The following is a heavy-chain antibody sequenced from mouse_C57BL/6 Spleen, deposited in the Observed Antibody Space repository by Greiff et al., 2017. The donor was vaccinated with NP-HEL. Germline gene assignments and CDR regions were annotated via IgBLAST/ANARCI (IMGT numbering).Heavy chain of an antibody. D-gene: IGHD2-3*01. CDR2: IDPSDSET. CDR1: GYTFTSYW. CDR3: ARRGARKNGYYYFDY. Sequence: QVQLKQPGAELVRPGSSVKLSCKASGYTFTSYWMHWVKQRPIQGLEWIGNIDPSDSETHYNQKFKDKATLTVDKSSSTAYMQLSSLTSEDSAVYYWARRGARKNGYYYFDYWGQGTTLTVSS. J-gene: IGHJ2*01. V-gene: IGHV1-52*01.